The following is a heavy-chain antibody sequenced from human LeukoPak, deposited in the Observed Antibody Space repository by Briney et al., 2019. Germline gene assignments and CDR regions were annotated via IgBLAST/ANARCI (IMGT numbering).Heavy chain of an antibody. CDR3: AELGITMIGGV. CDR1: GFTFSSYA. CDR2: ISNSGGSA. D-gene: IGHD3-10*02. Sequence: PGGTLRLSCAASGFTFSSYAMSWVRQAPGKGLEWVSAISNSGGSAYYPDSLKGRFTISRDNAKNSLYLQMSSLRAEDTAVYYCAELGITMIGGVWGKGTTVTISS. V-gene: IGHV3-23*01. J-gene: IGHJ6*04.